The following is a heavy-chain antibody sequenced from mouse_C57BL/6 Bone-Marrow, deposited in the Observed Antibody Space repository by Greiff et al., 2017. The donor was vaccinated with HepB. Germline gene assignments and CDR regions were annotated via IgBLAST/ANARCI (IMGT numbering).Heavy chain of an antibody. CDR2: ISGGGGNT. D-gene: IGHD1-1*01. V-gene: IGHV5-9*01. Sequence: EVKVVESGGGLVKPGGSLKLSCAASGFTFSSYTMSWVRQTPEKRLEWVATISGGGGNTYYPDSVKGRFTISRDNAKNTLYLQMSSLRSEDTALYYCARHEGGLLRMDYWGQGTSVTVSS. CDR3: ARHEGGLLRMDY. CDR1: GFTFSSYT. J-gene: IGHJ4*01.